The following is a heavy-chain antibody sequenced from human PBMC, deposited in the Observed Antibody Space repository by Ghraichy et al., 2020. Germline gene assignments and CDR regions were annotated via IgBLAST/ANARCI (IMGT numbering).Heavy chain of an antibody. CDR2: INHSGST. J-gene: IGHJ5*02. CDR3: SREGSGGRWFDP. V-gene: IGHV4-34*01. Sequence: SETLSLTCAVYGGSFSGYYWSWIRQPPGKGLEWIGEINHSGSTNYNPNLKSRVTISVDTSKNQFSLKLSSVTAADTAVYYCSREGSGGRWFDPWGQGTLVTVSS. D-gene: IGHD1-26*01. CDR1: GGSFSGYY.